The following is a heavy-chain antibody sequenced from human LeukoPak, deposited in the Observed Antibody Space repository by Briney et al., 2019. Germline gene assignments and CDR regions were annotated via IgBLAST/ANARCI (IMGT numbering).Heavy chain of an antibody. CDR2: VRNKANSYST. Sequence: PGGSLRLSCAASGFTFSGSAIHWVRQASGKGLEWVGRVRNKANSYSTAYAASVKGRFTVSRDDSKNTLYLQMNSLRAEDTAVYYCAKVRSSGWYYFDYWGQGTLVTVSS. D-gene: IGHD6-19*01. J-gene: IGHJ4*02. CDR1: GFTFSGSA. CDR3: AKVRSSGWYYFDY. V-gene: IGHV3-73*01.